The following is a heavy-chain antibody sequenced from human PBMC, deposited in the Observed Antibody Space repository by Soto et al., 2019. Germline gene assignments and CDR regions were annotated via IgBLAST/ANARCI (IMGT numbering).Heavy chain of an antibody. J-gene: IGHJ3*01. V-gene: IGHV1-3*01. CDR1: GFTFSDTL. CDR2: INPANGNT. D-gene: IGHD2-21*01. CDR3: ARDIVSVGPIATDAFDV. Sequence: QVQLVQSGAEVKKPGASVNISCQASGFTFSDTLINWVRQGPGQRLEWMGWINPANGNTRYSESFQGRVTISSLSFASTAFVTPSALTSQCTAVDSCARDIVSVGPIATDAFDVWGQGTMITVSS.